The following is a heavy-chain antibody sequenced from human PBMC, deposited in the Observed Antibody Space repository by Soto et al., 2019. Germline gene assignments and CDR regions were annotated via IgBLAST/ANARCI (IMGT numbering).Heavy chain of an antibody. D-gene: IGHD4-17*01. V-gene: IGHV3-74*01. CDR3: ARDLEDYGDYLLGY. J-gene: IGHJ4*02. CDR2: INSDGSST. CDR1: GFTFSSYW. Sequence: EVQLVESGGGLVQPGGSLRLSCAASGFTFSSYWMHWVRQAPGKGLVWVSRINSDGSSTSYADSVQGRFTISRDNARNTLYLQMNSLRAEDTAVYYCARDLEDYGDYLLGYWGQGTLVTVSS.